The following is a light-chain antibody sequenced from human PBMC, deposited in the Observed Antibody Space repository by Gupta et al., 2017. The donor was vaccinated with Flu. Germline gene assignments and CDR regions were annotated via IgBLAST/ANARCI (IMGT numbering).Light chain of an antibody. CDR3: QQYDKSPGT. Sequence: EIVLTQTPDTVSWSPGERATLSCRASQSVNSNYLAWYQQKPGQAPRLLIYDASSRATGIPDRFSGSGSGTDFTLTISRLEPEDFAVYFCQQYDKSPGTFGQGTKVEIK. J-gene: IGKJ1*01. CDR2: DAS. CDR1: QSVNSNY. V-gene: IGKV3-20*01.